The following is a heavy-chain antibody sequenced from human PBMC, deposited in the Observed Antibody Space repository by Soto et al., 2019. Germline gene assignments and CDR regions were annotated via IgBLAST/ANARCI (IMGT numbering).Heavy chain of an antibody. V-gene: IGHV4-59*01. CDR1: GGSISSDY. Sequence: QVQLEESGPGLVKPSETLSLTCTVSGGSISSDYWSWIRQPPGKGLEWIGYIYYTGSTNYNPSLKSRVTISIDRSKTQFSLRLSSVTAADTAVYYCARDLRVVTAPPRGMDVWGQGTTVTVSS. J-gene: IGHJ6*02. CDR2: IYYTGST. CDR3: ARDLRVVTAPPRGMDV. D-gene: IGHD2-21*02.